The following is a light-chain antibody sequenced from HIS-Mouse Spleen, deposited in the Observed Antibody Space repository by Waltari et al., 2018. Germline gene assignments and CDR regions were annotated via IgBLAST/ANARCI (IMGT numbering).Light chain of an antibody. J-gene: IGLJ1*01. CDR3: SSYAGSNNYV. Sequence: QSALTQPPSASGSPGQSVTISCTGTSSDVGGYNYVSWYQQHPGKAPKLMIYEVSKRPAGVPERFSGSKSGNTDSLTVSGLQAEDEADYYCSSYAGSNNYVFGTGTKVTVL. V-gene: IGLV2-8*01. CDR2: EVS. CDR1: SSDVGGYNY.